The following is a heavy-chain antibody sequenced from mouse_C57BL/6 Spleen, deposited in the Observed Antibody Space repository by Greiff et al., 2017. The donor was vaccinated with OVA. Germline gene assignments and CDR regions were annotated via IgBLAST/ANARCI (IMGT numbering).Heavy chain of an antibody. CDR2: IYPGDGDT. D-gene: IGHD2-4*01. CDR3: ARGAYDYDAWFAY. Sequence: VQLQQSGPELVKPGASVKISCKASGYAFSSSWMNWVKQRPGKGLEWIGRIYPGDGDTNYNGKFKGKATLTADKSSSTAYMQLSSLTSEDSAVYFCARGAYDYDAWFAYWGQGTLVTVSA. CDR1: GYAFSSSW. V-gene: IGHV1-82*01. J-gene: IGHJ3*01.